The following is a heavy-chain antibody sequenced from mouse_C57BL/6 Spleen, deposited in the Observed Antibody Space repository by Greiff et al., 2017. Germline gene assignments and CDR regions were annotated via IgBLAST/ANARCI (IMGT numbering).Heavy chain of an antibody. CDR3: ARWGFPFAY. CDR2: IDPSDSYT. CDR1: GYTFTSYW. Sequence: QVQLKESGAELVMPGASVKLSCKASGYTFTSYWMHWVKQRPGQGLEWIGEIDPSDSYTNYNQKFKGKSTLTVDKSSSTAYMQLSSLTSEDSAVYYCARWGFPFAYWGQGTLVTVSA. J-gene: IGHJ3*01. V-gene: IGHV1-69*01.